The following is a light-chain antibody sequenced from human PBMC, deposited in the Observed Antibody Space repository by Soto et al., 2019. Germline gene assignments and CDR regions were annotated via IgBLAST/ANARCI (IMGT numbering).Light chain of an antibody. CDR3: QPFGSSLWT. CDR1: QRVSSSY. CDR2: GAS. Sequence: EIVLTQSPGTLSLSPGERATLSCRASQRVSSSYLAWYQQKPGQAPRRLIYGASSRATGIPDRFSGSGSGTYITLTISRLEPEDFAVYYCQPFGSSLWTFGQGTKDEIK. J-gene: IGKJ1*01. V-gene: IGKV3-20*01.